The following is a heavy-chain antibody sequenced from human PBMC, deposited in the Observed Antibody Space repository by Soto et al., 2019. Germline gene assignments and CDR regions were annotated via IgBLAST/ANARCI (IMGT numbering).Heavy chain of an antibody. J-gene: IGHJ5*02. CDR3: ARGSAYYDILTGPRGRWFDT. D-gene: IGHD3-9*01. CDR1: GGSFSGYY. CDR2: INHSGST. V-gene: IGHV4-34*01. Sequence: PSETLSLTCAVYGGSFSGYYWSWIRQPPGKGLEWIGEINHSGSTNYNPSLKSRVTISVDTSKNQFSLKLSSVTAADTAVYYCARGSAYYDILTGPRGRWFDTWGQGTLVTVSS.